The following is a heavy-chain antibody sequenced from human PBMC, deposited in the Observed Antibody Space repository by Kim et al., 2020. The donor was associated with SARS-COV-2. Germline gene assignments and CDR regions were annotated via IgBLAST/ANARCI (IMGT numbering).Heavy chain of an antibody. J-gene: IGHJ4*02. CDR3: ARRGRGAPIQY. V-gene: IGHV4-39*01. Sequence: STCCDPSIQSRVTISQDTSKNQCSLKLSSVTDADTAVYYCARRGRGAPIQYWGQGILVTVSS. D-gene: IGHD2-21*01. CDR2: ST.